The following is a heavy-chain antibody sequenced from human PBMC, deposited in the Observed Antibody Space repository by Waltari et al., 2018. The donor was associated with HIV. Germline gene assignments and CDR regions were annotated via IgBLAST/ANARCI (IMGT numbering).Heavy chain of an antibody. V-gene: IGHV4-39*01. CDR2: IYYSGST. Sequence: QLQLQESGPGLVKPSETLSLTCTVSGGSISSSTYYWGWIRQPPGKGLEWIGSIYYSGSTYYNPSLKSRLTISVDTSKNQFSLKLSSVTAADTAVFYCARVQYYYDSSGYLDYWGQGTLVTVSS. CDR1: GGSISSSTYY. CDR3: ARVQYYYDSSGYLDY. D-gene: IGHD3-22*01. J-gene: IGHJ4*02.